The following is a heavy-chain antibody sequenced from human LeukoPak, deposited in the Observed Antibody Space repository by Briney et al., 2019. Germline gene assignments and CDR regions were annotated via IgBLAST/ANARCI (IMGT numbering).Heavy chain of an antibody. D-gene: IGHD1-26*01. V-gene: IGHV3-53*01. CDR3: ARGRSYSGSYHRDFDY. Sequence: GGSLRLSCAASGFTVSSNYMSWVRQAPGKGLEWVSVIYSGGSTYYADSVKGRFTISRDNSKNTLYLQMNSLRAEDTAVYYCARGRSYSGSYHRDFDYWGQGTLVTVSS. J-gene: IGHJ4*02. CDR1: GFTVSSNY. CDR2: IYSGGST.